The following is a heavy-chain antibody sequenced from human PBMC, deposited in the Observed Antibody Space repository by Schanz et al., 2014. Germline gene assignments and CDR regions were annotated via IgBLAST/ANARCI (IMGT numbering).Heavy chain of an antibody. J-gene: IGHJ4*02. CDR3: ARDKGGYYPFDY. D-gene: IGHD3-3*01. CDR1: GFIFSNSW. CDR2: IKQDGSEK. Sequence: EVQLVESGGGLVQPGGSLRLSCAASGFIFSNSWMSWVRQAPGKGLEWVANIKQDGSEKYYVDSVKGRFTISRDNAKNSLYLQMNSLRAEDTAVYYCARDKGGYYPFDYWGQGTLVTVSS. V-gene: IGHV3-7*01.